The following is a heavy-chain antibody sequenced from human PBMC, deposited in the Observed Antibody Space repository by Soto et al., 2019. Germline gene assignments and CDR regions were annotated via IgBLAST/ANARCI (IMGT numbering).Heavy chain of an antibody. J-gene: IGHJ4*02. Sequence: VQLVESGGGVVQPGRSLRLSCAASGFTFSSYGMHWVRQAPGKGLEWVAVISYDGSNKYYADSVKGRFTISRDNSKNTLYLQMNSLRAEDTAVYYCAKDLRWGYSSSSGGYFDYWGQGTLVTVSS. CDR3: AKDLRWGYSSSSGGYFDY. D-gene: IGHD6-6*01. V-gene: IGHV3-30*18. CDR1: GFTFSSYG. CDR2: ISYDGSNK.